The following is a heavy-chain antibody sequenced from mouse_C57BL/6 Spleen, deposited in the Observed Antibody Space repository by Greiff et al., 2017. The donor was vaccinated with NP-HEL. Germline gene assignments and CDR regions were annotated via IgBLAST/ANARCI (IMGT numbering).Heavy chain of an antibody. D-gene: IGHD2-1*01. V-gene: IGHV5-17*01. J-gene: IGHJ4*01. CDR1: GFTFSDYG. CDR3: ARLSYGNYDYAMCY. Sequence: EVQLVESGGGLVKPGGSLKLSCAASGFTFSDYGMHWVRQAPEKGLEWVAYISSGSSTIYYADTVKGRFTISRDNAKNTLFLQMTSLRSEDTAMYYCARLSYGNYDYAMCYWGQGTSVSVSS. CDR2: ISSGSSTI.